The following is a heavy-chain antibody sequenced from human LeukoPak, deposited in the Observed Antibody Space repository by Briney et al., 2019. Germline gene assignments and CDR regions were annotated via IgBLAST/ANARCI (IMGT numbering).Heavy chain of an antibody. J-gene: IGHJ3*02. V-gene: IGHV4-59*01. CDR1: GGSFSGYY. D-gene: IGHD3-10*01. CDR2: IYYSGST. CDR3: ARRRVRGVIRLYDAFDI. Sequence: PSETLSLTCAVYGGSFSGYYWSWIRQPPGKGLEWIGYIYYSGSTNYNPSLKSRVTISVDTSKNQFSLKLSSVTAADTAVYYCARRRVRGVIRLYDAFDIWGQGTMVTVSS.